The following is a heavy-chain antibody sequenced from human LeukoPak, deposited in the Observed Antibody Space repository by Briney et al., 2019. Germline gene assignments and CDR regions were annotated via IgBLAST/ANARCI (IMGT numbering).Heavy chain of an antibody. D-gene: IGHD2-2*01. V-gene: IGHV1-18*01. Sequence: ASVKVSCKASGYTFTSYGISWVRQAPGQGLEWMGWISAYNGNTNYAQKLQGRVTMTTDTSTSTAYMELRSLRSDDTAVYYCARDSPGRPDIVVVPAAIHSWFDPWGQGTLVTVSS. J-gene: IGHJ5*02. CDR3: ARDSPGRPDIVVVPAAIHSWFDP. CDR2: ISAYNGNT. CDR1: GYTFTSYG.